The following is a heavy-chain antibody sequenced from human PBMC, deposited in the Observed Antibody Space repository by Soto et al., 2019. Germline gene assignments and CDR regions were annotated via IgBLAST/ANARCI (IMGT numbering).Heavy chain of an antibody. CDR2: INHSGST. V-gene: IGHV4-34*01. J-gene: IGHJ1*01. CDR3: ARGRQQWLTPHIYFQH. CDR1: GGSFSGYY. D-gene: IGHD6-19*01. Sequence: PSETLSLTCAVYGGSFSGYYWSWIRQPPGKGLEWIGEINHSGSTNYNPSLKSRVTISVDTSKNQFSLKLSSVTAADTAVYYCARGRQQWLTPHIYFQHWGQGTLVTVSS.